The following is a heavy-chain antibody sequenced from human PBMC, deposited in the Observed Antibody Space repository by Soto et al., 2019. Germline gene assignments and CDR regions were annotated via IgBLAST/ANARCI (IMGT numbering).Heavy chain of an antibody. CDR2: VFYSGTT. CDR3: ERRSEYFDP. CDR1: GGSMTDYY. J-gene: IGHJ5*02. V-gene: IGHV4-59*01. Sequence: SETLSLTCLVSGGSMTDYYWSWIRQAPGKGLEWIGFVFYSGTTNYNPSLKSRVTLSIDTSKNEFSLTLTSVTAADTAVYYCERRSEYFDPWGQGTLVTLPS.